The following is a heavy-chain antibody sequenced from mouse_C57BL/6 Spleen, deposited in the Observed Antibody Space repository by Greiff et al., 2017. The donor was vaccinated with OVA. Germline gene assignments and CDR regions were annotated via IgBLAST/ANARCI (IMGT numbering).Heavy chain of an antibody. V-gene: IGHV1-26*01. Sequence: EVQLQQSGPGLVKPGASVKLSCKASGYTFTDYYMSWVQQSHGKSLEWIGDINPDNGGTSYNQKFKGQATLTVDKTSSTAYMELRSLTSEDSAVYYCERWGITTGFDYWGKGTTLTVSS. D-gene: IGHD1-1*01. CDR1: GYTFTDYY. CDR2: INPDNGGT. J-gene: IGHJ2*01. CDR3: ERWGITTGFDY.